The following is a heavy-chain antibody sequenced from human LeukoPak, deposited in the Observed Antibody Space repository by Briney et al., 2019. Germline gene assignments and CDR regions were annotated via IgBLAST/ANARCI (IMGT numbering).Heavy chain of an antibody. CDR2: IYHGGST. Sequence: WVRQSPGKGLEWIGKIYHGGSTNYNPSLKSRVTISVDTSKNQSSLKLSSVTAADTAVYYCARGSSSSLLAYYYYFMDVWGKGTTVTVSS. V-gene: IGHV4-4*02. CDR3: ARGSSSSLLAYYYYFMDV. D-gene: IGHD6-6*01. J-gene: IGHJ6*03.